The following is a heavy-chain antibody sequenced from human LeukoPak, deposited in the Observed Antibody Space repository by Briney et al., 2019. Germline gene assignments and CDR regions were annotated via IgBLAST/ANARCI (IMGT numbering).Heavy chain of an antibody. CDR1: GFTFSSYG. Sequence: PGGSLRLSCAASGFTFSSYGMHWVRQAPGKGLEWVAVISYDGSNKYYADSVKGRFTISRDNSKNTLYLQMNSLRAEDTAVYYCAKDLSGGELGEMPDYWGQGTLVTVSS. D-gene: IGHD3-10*01. CDR3: AKDLSGGELGEMPDY. V-gene: IGHV3-30*18. J-gene: IGHJ4*02. CDR2: ISYDGSNK.